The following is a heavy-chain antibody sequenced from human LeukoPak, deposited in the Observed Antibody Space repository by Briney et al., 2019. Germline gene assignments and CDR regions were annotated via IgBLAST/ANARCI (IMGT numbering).Heavy chain of an antibody. J-gene: IGHJ6*03. CDR1: GGSISSYY. Sequence: LETLSLTCTVSGGSISSYYWSWIRQPPGRGLEWIGYIYYSGSTNYNPSLKSRVTISVDTSKNQFSLKLSSVTAADTAVYYCARDRSSWGASYYYYYMDVWGKGTTVTVSS. D-gene: IGHD6-13*01. CDR2: IYYSGST. CDR3: ARDRSSWGASYYYYYMDV. V-gene: IGHV4-59*01.